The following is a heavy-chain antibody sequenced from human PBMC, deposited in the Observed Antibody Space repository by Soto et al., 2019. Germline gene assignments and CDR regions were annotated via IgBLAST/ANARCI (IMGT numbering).Heavy chain of an antibody. D-gene: IGHD5-18*01. CDR2: ISGSGGST. V-gene: IGHV3-23*01. CDR1: GFTFSSYA. CDR3: AKDSPRGYSYGSFVYFDY. J-gene: IGHJ4*02. Sequence: EVQLLESGGGLVQPGGSLRPSCAASGFTFSSYAMSWVRQAPGKGLEWVSAISGSGGSTYYADSVKGRFTISRDNSKNTLYLQMNSLRAEDTAVYYCAKDSPRGYSYGSFVYFDYWGQGTLVTVSS.